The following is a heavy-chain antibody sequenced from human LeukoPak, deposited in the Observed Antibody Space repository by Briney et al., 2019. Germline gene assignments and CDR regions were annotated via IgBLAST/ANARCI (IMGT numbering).Heavy chain of an antibody. CDR3: ARGGLDCSSTSCYTRAEDY. V-gene: IGHV4-59*08. J-gene: IGHJ4*02. D-gene: IGHD2-2*02. Sequence: SETLSLTCTVSGGSISSYYWSWIRQPPGKGLEWIGYIYYSGSTYYNPSLKSRVTISVDTSKNQFSLKLSSVTAADTAVYYCARGGLDCSSTSCYTRAEDYWGQGTLVTVSS. CDR1: GGSISSYY. CDR2: IYYSGST.